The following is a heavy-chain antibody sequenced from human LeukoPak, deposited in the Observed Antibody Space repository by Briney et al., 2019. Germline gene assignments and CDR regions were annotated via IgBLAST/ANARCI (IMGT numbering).Heavy chain of an antibody. D-gene: IGHD4-17*01. CDR1: GFTFSSYS. V-gene: IGHV3-21*01. J-gene: IGHJ4*02. CDR3: ARVRGYGDYLYDY. Sequence: GGSLRLSCAASGFTFSSYSMNWVRQAPGKGLEWVSSISSSSSYIYYADSVKGRFTISRDNAKNSLYLQMNSLRAEDTAVYYCARVRGYGDYLYDYWGQGTLVTVSS. CDR2: ISSSSSYI.